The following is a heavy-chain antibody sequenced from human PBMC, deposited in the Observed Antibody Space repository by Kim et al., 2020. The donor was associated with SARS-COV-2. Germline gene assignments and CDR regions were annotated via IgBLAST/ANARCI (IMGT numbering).Heavy chain of an antibody. Sequence: SETLSITCAVYGGSFSGYYWSWIRQPPGKGLEWIGEINHSGSTNYNPSLKSRVTISVDTSKNQFSLKLSSVTAADTAVYYCARAPKPAYSSSCRRWFDPWGQGTLVTVSS. CDR3: ARAPKPAYSSSCRRWFDP. CDR1: GGSFSGYY. V-gene: IGHV4-34*01. CDR2: INHSGST. J-gene: IGHJ5*02. D-gene: IGHD6-13*01.